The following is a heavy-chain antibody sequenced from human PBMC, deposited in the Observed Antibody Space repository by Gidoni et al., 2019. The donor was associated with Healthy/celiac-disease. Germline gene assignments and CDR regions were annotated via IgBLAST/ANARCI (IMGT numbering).Heavy chain of an antibody. J-gene: IGHJ6*02. V-gene: IGHV4-61*02. CDR3: AREESYYRGGYYYYGMDV. CDR2: IYTIGST. D-gene: IGHD1-26*01. Sequence: QVQLQESGPGLVKPSQPLSLTCTVPGGSISSGRHHWSWIRQPDGKGLEWIGRIYTIGSTHDTPSLKSRVTISVDTSKNQFSLKLSSVTAADTAVYYWAREESYYRGGYYYYGMDVWGQGTTVTVSS. CDR1: GGSISSGRHH.